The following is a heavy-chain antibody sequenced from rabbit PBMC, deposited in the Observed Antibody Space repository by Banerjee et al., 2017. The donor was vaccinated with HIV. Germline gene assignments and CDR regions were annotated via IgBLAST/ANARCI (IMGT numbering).Heavy chain of an antibody. CDR1: GFDFSSYG. J-gene: IGHJ4*01. CDR2: IWTSGGTT. Sequence: QEQLVESGGGLVQPGGSLKLSCTVSGFDFSSYGVSWVRQAPGKGLEWIACIWTSGGTTYYASWAKGRFTISKTSSDTVTLKMTSLTAANTATYFCARGDGSSGGSWYYFNLWGPGTLVTVS. V-gene: IGHV1S45*01. CDR3: ARGDGSSGGSWYYFNL. D-gene: IGHD1-1*01.